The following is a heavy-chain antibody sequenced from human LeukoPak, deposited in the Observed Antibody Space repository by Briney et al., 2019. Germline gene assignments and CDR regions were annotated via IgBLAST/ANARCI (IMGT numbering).Heavy chain of an antibody. V-gene: IGHV3-21*06. CDR1: EFTFSDYS. Sequence: GGSLKLSCAASEFTFSDYSMNWVRQAPGKGLEWVSSISTTSTYIYYADSLKGRFTISRDNAKNSLYLQMNSLRAEDTAVYYCVRDASWFDLRGQGTLVTVSS. CDR2: ISTTSTYI. CDR3: VRDASWFDL. J-gene: IGHJ5*02.